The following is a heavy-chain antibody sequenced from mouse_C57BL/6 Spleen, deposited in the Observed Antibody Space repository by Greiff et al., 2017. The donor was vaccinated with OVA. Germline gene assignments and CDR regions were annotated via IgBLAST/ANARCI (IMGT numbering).Heavy chain of an antibody. J-gene: IGHJ2*01. V-gene: IGHV1-69*01. CDR2: IDPSDSYS. Sequence: VQLQQPGAELVMPGASVKLSCKASGYTFTSYWMNWVKQRPGQGLEWIGEIDPSDSYSNYNQKFKGKSTLTVDKSYSTAYMQLSSLTSEDSAVYYSRRTPYYSNYCYFDYWGQGTTLTVSS. CDR1: GYTFTSYW. CDR3: RRTPYYSNYCYFDY. D-gene: IGHD2-5*01.